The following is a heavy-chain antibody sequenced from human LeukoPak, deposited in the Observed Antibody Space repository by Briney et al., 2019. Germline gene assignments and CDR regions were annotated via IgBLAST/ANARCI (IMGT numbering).Heavy chain of an antibody. V-gene: IGHV4-61*01. Sequence: PSETLSLTCTVSGGSISSGSYYWSWIRQPPGKGLHWIGYIYYSGGTNYNPSLKSRVTISVDTSKNQFSLKLSSVTAEDTAVYYCANLEEQLAPRYDAFDIWGQGTMVTVSS. CDR3: ANLEEQLAPRYDAFDI. D-gene: IGHD6-13*01. J-gene: IGHJ3*02. CDR1: GGSISSGSYY. CDR2: IYYSGGT.